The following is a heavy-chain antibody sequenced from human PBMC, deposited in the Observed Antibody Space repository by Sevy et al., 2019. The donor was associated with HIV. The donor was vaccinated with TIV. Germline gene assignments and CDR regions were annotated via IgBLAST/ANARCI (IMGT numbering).Heavy chain of an antibody. CDR1: EFTFSGYW. CDR2: IRQDESEK. V-gene: IGHV3-7*03. Sequence: GGSLRLSCAASEFTFSGYWMNWVRQAPGKGLEWVANIRQDESEKYYVDSVKGRFTISRDNAKNSLFLQMNSLRADDTAVYYCVREYEGGTAAAGGAFDYWGQGTLVTVSS. D-gene: IGHD6-13*01. CDR3: VREYEGGTAAAGGAFDY. J-gene: IGHJ4*02.